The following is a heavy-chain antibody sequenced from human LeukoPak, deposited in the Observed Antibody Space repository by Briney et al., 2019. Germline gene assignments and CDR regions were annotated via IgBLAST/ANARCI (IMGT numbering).Heavy chain of an antibody. CDR2: IWYVGSNK. D-gene: IGHD4-17*01. Sequence: PGGSRRLSWAASGFTFSSYGMHWVRQAPGKGLEWVAVIWYVGSNKYYADSVKGRFSISRDNSKNTLYLQMNSLRAEDTAVYYCARGLAVTSGFDYWGQGTLVTVSS. V-gene: IGHV3-33*01. J-gene: IGHJ4*02. CDR1: GFTFSSYG. CDR3: ARGLAVTSGFDY.